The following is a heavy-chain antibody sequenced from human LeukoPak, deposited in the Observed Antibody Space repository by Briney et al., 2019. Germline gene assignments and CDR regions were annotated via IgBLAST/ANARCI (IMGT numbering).Heavy chain of an antibody. CDR1: GFTFSTYN. CDR3: ARNVAAAGTGYYYYYVDV. J-gene: IGHJ6*03. CDR2: IDFTSNFI. D-gene: IGHD6-13*01. V-gene: IGHV3-21*01. Sequence: PGGSLRLSCAASGFTFSTYNMDWVRQAPGKGLEWVASIDFTSNFIFYGDSVKGRFTISRDNAKNSLYLQMNSLRAEDTAVYYCARNVAAAGTGYYYYYVDVWGKGTTVTVSS.